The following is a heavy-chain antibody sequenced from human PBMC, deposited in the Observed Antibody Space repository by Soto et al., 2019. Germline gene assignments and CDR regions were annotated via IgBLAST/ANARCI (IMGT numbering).Heavy chain of an antibody. Sequence: QVQLQESGPGLVKPSQTLPLICTVSGDSISSDNYFWSWIRQPPGQGLEWIGYISNRGTPYYNPSLKSRVTISLDTSKNRFSLDMYSVTAADTAVYYCAREVNVVALSDAFDIWGQGTMVTVSS. CDR1: GDSISSDNYF. J-gene: IGHJ3*02. V-gene: IGHV4-30-4*01. D-gene: IGHD2-8*01. CDR3: AREVNVVALSDAFDI. CDR2: ISNRGTP.